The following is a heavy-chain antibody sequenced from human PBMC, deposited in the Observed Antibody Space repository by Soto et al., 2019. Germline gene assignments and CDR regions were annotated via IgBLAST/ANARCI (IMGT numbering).Heavy chain of an antibody. V-gene: IGHV3-30-3*01. D-gene: IGHD3-22*01. CDR1: GFAFSSYA. CDR2: ISYDGSNK. J-gene: IGHJ3*02. Sequence: GGSLRLSCAASGFAFSSYAMHWVRQAPGKGLEWVAVISYDGSNKYYADSVKGRFTISRDSSKNTLYLQMNSLRAEDTAVYYCARDHYDSSGYYSDAFDIWGQGTMVTVS. CDR3: ARDHYDSSGYYSDAFDI.